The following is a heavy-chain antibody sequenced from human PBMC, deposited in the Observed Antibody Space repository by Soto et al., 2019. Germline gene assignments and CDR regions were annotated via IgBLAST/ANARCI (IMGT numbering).Heavy chain of an antibody. V-gene: IGHV3-48*01. J-gene: IGHJ4*02. D-gene: IGHD3-16*01. CDR2: INRDSTVI. CDR1: GFSFSTHY. CDR3: LNGDYY. Sequence: PGGSLRLSCAVSGFSFSTHYMNWVRQTPGKGLEWVSSINRDSTVIKYADSVKGRFTISRDDARNSLSLQMNSLRAEDTAVYYCLNGDYYVGPGTLVTVSS.